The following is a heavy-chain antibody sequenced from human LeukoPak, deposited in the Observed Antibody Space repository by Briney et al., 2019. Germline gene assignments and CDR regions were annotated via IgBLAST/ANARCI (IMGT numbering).Heavy chain of an antibody. J-gene: IGHJ5*02. V-gene: IGHV7-4-1*02. Sequence: ASVKVSCKASGYTFTSYAMNWVRQAPGQGLEWMGWINTNTGNPTYAQGFTGRFVFSLDTSVSTAYLQISSLKAEDTAVYYCASRRVPAATASNWFAPWGKGTLFTVSS. CDR1: GYTFTSYA. CDR3: ASRRVPAATASNWFAP. CDR2: INTNTGNP. D-gene: IGHD2-2*01.